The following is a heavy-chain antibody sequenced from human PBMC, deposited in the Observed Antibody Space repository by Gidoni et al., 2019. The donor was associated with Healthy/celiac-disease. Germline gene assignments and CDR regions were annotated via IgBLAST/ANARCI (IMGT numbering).Heavy chain of an antibody. CDR3: ARSTGIAVAGNFDY. V-gene: IGHV1-69*01. J-gene: IGHJ4*02. CDR2: IITIFGTA. D-gene: IGHD6-19*01. Sequence: QVQLVRSGAEVKKPGSSVTVSCTPTSGTFSSYASRWLRQAPGLGLEWLGGIITIFGTANYAQKFQGRVTITADESTSTAYMALSSLRSEDTAVYYCARSTGIAVAGNFDYWGQGTLVTVSS. CDR1: SGTFSSYA.